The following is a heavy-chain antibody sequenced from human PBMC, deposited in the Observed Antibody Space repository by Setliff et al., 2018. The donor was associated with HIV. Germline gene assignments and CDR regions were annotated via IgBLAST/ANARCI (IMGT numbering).Heavy chain of an antibody. D-gene: IGHD3-22*01. CDR1: GGTFSSYA. CDR2: IIPIYGTA. J-gene: IGHJ6*03. CDR3: ATGGYYYCDKSDYYYHIDV. V-gene: IGHV1-69*13. Sequence: GASVKVSCKASGGTFSSYAISWVRQAPGQGLEWMGGIIPIYGTANYAQKFQGRVTITADESSSTAYMELSSLRSEDTAVYYCATGGYYYCDKSDYYYHIDVWGKGTTVTVSS.